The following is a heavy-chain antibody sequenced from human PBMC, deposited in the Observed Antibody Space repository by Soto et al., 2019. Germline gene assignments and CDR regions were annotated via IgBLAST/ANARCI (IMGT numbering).Heavy chain of an antibody. CDR3: ARRITMVRGPYYYYGMDV. V-gene: IGHV3-48*02. J-gene: IGHJ6*02. CDR1: GFTFSSHG. CDR2: ISSTSSTK. Sequence: GGSLRLSCAASGFTFSSHGMIWVRQAPGKGLEWVSYISSTSSTKSYADSVKGRFTISRDNAKNSLYLQMNSLRDEDTAVYYCARRITMVRGPYYYYGMDVWGQGTTVTVSS. D-gene: IGHD3-10*01.